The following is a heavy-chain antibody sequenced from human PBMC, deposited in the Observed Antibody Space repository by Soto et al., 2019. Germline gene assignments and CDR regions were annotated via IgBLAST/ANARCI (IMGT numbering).Heavy chain of an antibody. CDR2: IFSSGGT. V-gene: IGHV3-53*02. CDR1: GFSVSSKY. Sequence: EVQLVETGGGLIQPGGSLRLSCAASGFSVSSKYMSWVRQAPGKGLEWVSVIFSSGGTFYADSVKGRFTISRDNSKNTLYLQMNSLRADDTAVYYCARKYNWNDPNDYWGQGTLVTVSS. D-gene: IGHD1-1*01. J-gene: IGHJ4*02. CDR3: ARKYNWNDPNDY.